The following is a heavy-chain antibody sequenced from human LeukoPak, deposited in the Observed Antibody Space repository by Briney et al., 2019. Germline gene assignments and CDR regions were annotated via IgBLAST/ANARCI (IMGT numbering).Heavy chain of an antibody. D-gene: IGHD3-22*01. V-gene: IGHV4-39*01. CDR3: ARVTYYYDSSGYYYPSYYYMDV. J-gene: IGHJ6*03. Sequence: SETLSLTCTVSGDSISTSNSYWGWIRQPPGTGLEWIGSIYYSGNTYYNASLKSRVTISVDTSKNQFSLKLTSVTAADTAVYYCARVTYYYDSSGYYYPSYYYMDVWGKGTTVTVSS. CDR1: GDSISTSNSY. CDR2: IYYSGNT.